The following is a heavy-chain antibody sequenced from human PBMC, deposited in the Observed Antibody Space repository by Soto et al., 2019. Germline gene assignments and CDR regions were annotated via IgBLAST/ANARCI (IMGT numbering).Heavy chain of an antibody. CDR1: GITFSNYA. Sequence: GGSLRLSCAASGITFSNYAMSWVRQAPGKGLEWVAVIWYDGSNKYYADSVKGRFTISRDNSKNTLYLQMNSLRAEDTAVYYCARDACGGDCYWGRNYYGMDVWGQGTKVTVSS. CDR3: ARDACGGDCYWGRNYYGMDV. V-gene: IGHV3-33*08. CDR2: IWYDGSNK. D-gene: IGHD2-21*02. J-gene: IGHJ6*02.